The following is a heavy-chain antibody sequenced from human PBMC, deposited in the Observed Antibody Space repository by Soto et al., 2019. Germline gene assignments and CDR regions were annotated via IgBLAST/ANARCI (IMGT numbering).Heavy chain of an antibody. Sequence: QVQLQESGPGLVKPSETLSLPCTVSGGSISGYYWNWIRQPPGKGLEWIGYIYYSGSTSYNPSLKSRVTILSDTSKSQFSLKLTSVTAADTAVYYCARGYCSGGTCYSRVFDYWGQGTLVTVSS. CDR3: ARGYCSGGTCYSRVFDY. CDR1: GGSISGYY. D-gene: IGHD2-15*01. V-gene: IGHV4-59*08. CDR2: IYYSGST. J-gene: IGHJ4*02.